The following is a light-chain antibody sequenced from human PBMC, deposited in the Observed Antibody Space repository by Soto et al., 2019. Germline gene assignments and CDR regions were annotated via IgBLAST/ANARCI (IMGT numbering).Light chain of an antibody. J-gene: IGKJ2*01. CDR1: QSISSD. CDR3: QQYNRWPRT. V-gene: IGKV3-15*01. Sequence: EIVMTQSPSTLSVSPGERATLCCRASQSISSDVAWYQQKPGQAPRLLIYGASTTATGIPARFSGSGSGTEFTLTISSLQSEDFAVYNCQQYNRWPRTFGQGTKVDIK. CDR2: GAS.